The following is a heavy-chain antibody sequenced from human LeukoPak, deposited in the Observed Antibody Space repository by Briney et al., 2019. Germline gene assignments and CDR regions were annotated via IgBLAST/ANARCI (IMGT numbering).Heavy chain of an antibody. CDR3: SRRIARQGSFDI. CDR1: GGSMSSYY. Sequence: PSETLSLTCTVSGGSMSSYYWSWLRQPPGKGLEWIGYIYYSGSTNYNPSLKSRVTISVDTSKNQFPLKLSSLTAADTAVYYCSRRIARQGSFDIWGQGTMVTVSS. J-gene: IGHJ3*02. CDR2: IYYSGST. V-gene: IGHV4-59*08.